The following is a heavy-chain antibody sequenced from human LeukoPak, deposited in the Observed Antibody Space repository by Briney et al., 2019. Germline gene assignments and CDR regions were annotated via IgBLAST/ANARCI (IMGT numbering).Heavy chain of an antibody. D-gene: IGHD6-6*01. Sequence: GGSLRLSCAASGFTFSTYEMHWVRQAPGKGLEWVSYISSSGSTIYYADSVKGRFTISRDNAKNSLYLQMNSLRAEDTAVYYCARYRIQLVAGYFDYWGQGTLVTAPS. CDR3: ARYRIQLVAGYFDY. CDR1: GFTFSTYE. V-gene: IGHV3-48*03. J-gene: IGHJ4*02. CDR2: ISSSGSTI.